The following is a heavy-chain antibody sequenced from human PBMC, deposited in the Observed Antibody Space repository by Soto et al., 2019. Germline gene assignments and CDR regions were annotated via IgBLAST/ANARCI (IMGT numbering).Heavy chain of an antibody. Sequence: QVQLVESGGGVVQPGRSLRLSCAASGFSFSTYSMHWVRQAPGKGLEWVAVLSYDIRNKLYADSAKGRFIISRDNGKSTLYLQMSSLRTEDTAVYYCARERVAGYYNVIGYWGQGTLVTVSS. CDR1: GFSFSTYS. CDR2: LSYDIRNK. J-gene: IGHJ4*02. V-gene: IGHV3-30*04. D-gene: IGHD3-22*01. CDR3: ARERVAGYYNVIGY.